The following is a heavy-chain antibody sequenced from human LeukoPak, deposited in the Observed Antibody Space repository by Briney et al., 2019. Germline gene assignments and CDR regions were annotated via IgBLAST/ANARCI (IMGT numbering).Heavy chain of an antibody. CDR3: ARESHPSTRYCSSTSCYMTPRHPDY. CDR1: GFTFSSYG. Sequence: GGSLRLSCAASGFTFSSYGMHWVRQAPGKGLEWVAFIRYDGSNKYYADSVKGRFTISRDNSKNTLYLQMNSLRTEDTAVYYCARESHPSTRYCSSTSCYMTPRHPDYWGQGTLVTVSS. CDR2: IRYDGSNK. D-gene: IGHD2-2*02. J-gene: IGHJ4*02. V-gene: IGHV3-30*02.